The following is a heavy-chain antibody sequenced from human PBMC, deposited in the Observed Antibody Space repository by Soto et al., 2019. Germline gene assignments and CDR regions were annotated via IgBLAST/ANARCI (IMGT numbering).Heavy chain of an antibody. CDR3: ARDGGRHSGGIDY. V-gene: IGHV1-69*01. Sequence: QMQLVQSGAEVKKPGSSVKVSCKASGGTFSSYSINWVRQAPGQGLEWMGEIIPIFGTANYAQKFQGRVTITADESTSKAYMELSSPGSEDTAVYYCARDGGRHSGGIDYWGQGTLVTVSS. CDR2: IIPIFGTA. D-gene: IGHD1-26*01. J-gene: IGHJ4*02. CDR1: GGTFSSYS.